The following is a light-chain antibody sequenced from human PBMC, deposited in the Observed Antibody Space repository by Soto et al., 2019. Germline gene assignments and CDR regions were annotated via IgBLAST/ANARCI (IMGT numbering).Light chain of an antibody. Sequence: QSALTQPASVSGSPGQSITISCTGTSSDVGGYNYVSWYQQHPGKATKFMIYDVSNRPSGVSNRFSGAKSGNSAALTISGLQPEDEADYYCCSYTTSNARQIVFGTGTKLTVL. CDR3: CSYTTSNARQIV. V-gene: IGLV2-14*01. CDR1: SSDVGGYNY. J-gene: IGLJ1*01. CDR2: DVS.